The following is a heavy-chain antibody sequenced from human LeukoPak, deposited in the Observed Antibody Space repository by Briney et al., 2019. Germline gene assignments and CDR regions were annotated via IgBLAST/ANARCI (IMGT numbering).Heavy chain of an antibody. J-gene: IGHJ4*02. Sequence: SVKVSCKASGGTFSSYAISWVRQAPGQGLEWMGRIIPILGIANYAQKIQGRVTITTDESTSTAYMELSSLRSEDTAVYYRARARVGATLDYWGQGTLVTVSS. D-gene: IGHD1-26*01. CDR1: GGTFSSYA. CDR2: IIPILGIA. CDR3: ARARVGATLDY. V-gene: IGHV1-69*04.